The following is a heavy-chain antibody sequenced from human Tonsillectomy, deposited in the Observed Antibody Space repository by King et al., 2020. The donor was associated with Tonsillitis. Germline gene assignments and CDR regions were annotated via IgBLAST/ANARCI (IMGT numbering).Heavy chain of an antibody. CDR3: TRRIPSNRWYYFYY. CDR2: MHASGRT. Sequence: QLQESGPGLVKPSETLSLTCTVSGDSMNSHYWSWIRQPPGKGLEWSGYMHASGRTKDNPSLKNRVTISLDLSKNQISLNLTSVTAADTAVYYFTRRIPSNRWYYFYYWGQGSLVTVSS. D-gene: IGHD2-15*01. CDR1: GDSMNSHY. V-gene: IGHV4-59*08. J-gene: IGHJ4*02.